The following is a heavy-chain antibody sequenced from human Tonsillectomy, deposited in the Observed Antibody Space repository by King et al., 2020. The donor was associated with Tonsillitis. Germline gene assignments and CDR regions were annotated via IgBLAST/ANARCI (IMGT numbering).Heavy chain of an antibody. J-gene: IGHJ4*02. V-gene: IGHV1-2*02. CDR2: INPSSGVT. CDR1: GYTFTGHF. CDR3: ARLAITTPFDF. Sequence: QLVQSGAEVKKPGASVKGSCRASGYTFTGHFLHWVRQTPGQGLEWMGWINPSSGVTNYAQKFQGRVTMARDTSISTAYMELSRLRSDATAVYYCARLAITTPFDFWGQGTLVTVSS. D-gene: IGHD3-16*01.